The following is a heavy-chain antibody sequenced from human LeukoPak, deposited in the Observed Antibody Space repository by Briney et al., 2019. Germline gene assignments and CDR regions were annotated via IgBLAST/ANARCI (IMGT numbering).Heavy chain of an antibody. D-gene: IGHD3-3*01. CDR1: GYTFTSYG. Sequence: GASVKVSCKASGYTFTSYGISWVRQAPGQGLEWMGWISAYNGNTNYAQKLQGRVTMTTDTSTSTAYMELRSLRSDDTAVYYCARQYYDFWSGYSDYWGQGTLVTVSS. J-gene: IGHJ4*02. CDR3: ARQYYDFWSGYSDY. CDR2: ISAYNGNT. V-gene: IGHV1-18*01.